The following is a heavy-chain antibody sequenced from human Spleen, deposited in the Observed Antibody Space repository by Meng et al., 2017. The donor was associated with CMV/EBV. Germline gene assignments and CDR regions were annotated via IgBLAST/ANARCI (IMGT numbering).Heavy chain of an antibody. D-gene: IGHD2-2*01. CDR1: GFIFSDHN. CDR2: ISGDSSMI. CDR3: ARYCSSTSCYGPGDYYYYGMDV. V-gene: IGHV3-48*04. Sequence: GESLKISCAASGFIFSDHNMNWVRQAPGKGLEWVSYISGDSSMIYYADSVKGRFTISRDNAKNSLYLQMNSLRAEDTAVYYCARYCSSTSCYGPGDYYYYGMDVWGQGTTVTVSS. J-gene: IGHJ6*02.